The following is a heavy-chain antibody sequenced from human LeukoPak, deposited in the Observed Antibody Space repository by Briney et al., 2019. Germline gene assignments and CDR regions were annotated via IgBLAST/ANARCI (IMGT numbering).Heavy chain of an antibody. Sequence: GGSLRLSCAASGFTLSSYAMHWVRQAPGKGLEWVAVISYDGSNKYYADSVKGRFTISRDNSKNTLYLQMNSLRAEDTAVYYCARDPEWYYYDSSGGPKAEYFQHWGQGTLVTVSS. D-gene: IGHD3-22*01. J-gene: IGHJ1*01. CDR1: GFTLSSYA. CDR2: ISYDGSNK. CDR3: ARDPEWYYYDSSGGPKAEYFQH. V-gene: IGHV3-30*04.